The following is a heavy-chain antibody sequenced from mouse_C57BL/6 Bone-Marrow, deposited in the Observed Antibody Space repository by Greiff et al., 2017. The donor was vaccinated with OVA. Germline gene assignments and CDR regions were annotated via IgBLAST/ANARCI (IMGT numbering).Heavy chain of an antibody. CDR2: IDPENGDT. D-gene: IGHD1-1*01. CDR3: TTGSTTVVDWYFDV. CDR1: GFNIKDDY. V-gene: IGHV14-4*01. Sequence: VQLQQSGAELVRPGASVKLSCTASGFNIKDDYMHWVKQRPEQGLEWIGWIDPENGDTEYASKFQGKATITADTSSNTAYMQLSSLTSEDTAVYYCTTGSTTVVDWYFDVWGTGTTVTVSS. J-gene: IGHJ1*03.